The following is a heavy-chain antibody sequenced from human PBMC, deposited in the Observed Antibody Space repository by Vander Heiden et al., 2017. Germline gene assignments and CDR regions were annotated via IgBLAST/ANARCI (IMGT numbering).Heavy chain of an antibody. CDR2: IGAAGDT. CDR3: ARAITSLTQVDFYYYGMDV. D-gene: IGHD1-20*01. V-gene: IGHV3-13*01. J-gene: IGHJ6*02. Sequence: EAQLVESGGGLVQSGGSLRLSCVASGFSFSSNDIHWVRQVTGKGLEWVSGIGAAGDTYYPGSGEGRFTISRENAKNSIYLQMNSLTAGDTAVYYCARAITSLTQVDFYYYGMDVWGQGTTVTVSS. CDR1: GFSFSSND.